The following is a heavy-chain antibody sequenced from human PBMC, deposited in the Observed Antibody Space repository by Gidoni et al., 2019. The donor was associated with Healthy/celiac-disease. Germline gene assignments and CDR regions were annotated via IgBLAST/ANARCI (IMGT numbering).Heavy chain of an antibody. CDR3: ARLDCSGGSCYSTNSYYYYGMDV. D-gene: IGHD2-15*01. V-gene: IGHV4-59*08. J-gene: IGHJ6*02. CDR1: GGSISSYY. Sequence: QVQLQESGPGLVKPSETLSLTCTASGGSISSYYWSWIRQPPGKGLEWIGYIYYSGSTNYNPSLKSRVTISVDTSKNQFSLKLSSVTAADTAVYYCARLDCSGGSCYSTNSYYYYGMDVWGQGTTVTVSS. CDR2: IYYSGST.